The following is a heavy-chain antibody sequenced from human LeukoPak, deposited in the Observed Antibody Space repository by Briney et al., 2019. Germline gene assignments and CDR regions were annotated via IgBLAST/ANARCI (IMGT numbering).Heavy chain of an antibody. V-gene: IGHV3-30*04. Sequence: PGRSLRLSCAASGFTFSSYAMHWVRQAPGKGLEWVAVISYDGSNKYYADSVKGRFTISRDNSKNTLYLQMNSLRAEDTAVYYCARGAPQHDFWSGYFPVDYYYYMDVWGKGTTVTVSS. J-gene: IGHJ6*03. CDR2: ISYDGSNK. CDR3: ARGAPQHDFWSGYFPVDYYYYMDV. CDR1: GFTFSSYA. D-gene: IGHD3-3*01.